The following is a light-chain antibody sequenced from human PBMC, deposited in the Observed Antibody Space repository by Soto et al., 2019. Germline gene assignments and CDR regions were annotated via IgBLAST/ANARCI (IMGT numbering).Light chain of an antibody. CDR3: QQYGSSPGT. Sequence: EIVLTQSPGTLSLSPGERATLSCRASQSVSSTFLAWYQQKPGQAPRLLIYAASSRAIGIPDRFSGSGSVTDFTLTISRLEPEDFAVYYCQQYGSSPGTFGQGTKVEIK. J-gene: IGKJ1*01. CDR1: QSVSSTF. V-gene: IGKV3-20*01. CDR2: AAS.